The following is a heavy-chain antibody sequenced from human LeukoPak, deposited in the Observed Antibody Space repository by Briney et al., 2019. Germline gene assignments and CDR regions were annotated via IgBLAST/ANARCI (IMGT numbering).Heavy chain of an antibody. CDR2: ISSSGSTI. D-gene: IGHD2-2*01. CDR3: ARDWGVVAPLDY. CDR1: GFTFSSYE. V-gene: IGHV3-48*03. Sequence: GGSLGLSCAASGFTFSSYEMNWVRQAPGKGLEWVSYISSSGSTIYYADSVKGRFTISRDNAKNSLYLQMNSLRAEDTAVYYCARDWGVVAPLDYWGQGTLVTVSS. J-gene: IGHJ4*02.